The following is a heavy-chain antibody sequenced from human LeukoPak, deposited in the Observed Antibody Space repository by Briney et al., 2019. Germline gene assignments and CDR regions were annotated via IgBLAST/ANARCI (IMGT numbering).Heavy chain of an antibody. CDR1: GFAFSSYS. V-gene: IGHV3-21*01. Sequence: GGSLILSCAASGFAFSSYSMNWVRQAPGKGLEWVSSIGRSGDLYYADSVEGRFTITRDNAENSLYMQMNSLRAEDTAVYYCARRSAGHLGNGMDVWGQGTTVTVSS. J-gene: IGHJ6*02. D-gene: IGHD1-1*01. CDR3: ARRSAGHLGNGMDV. CDR2: IGRSGDL.